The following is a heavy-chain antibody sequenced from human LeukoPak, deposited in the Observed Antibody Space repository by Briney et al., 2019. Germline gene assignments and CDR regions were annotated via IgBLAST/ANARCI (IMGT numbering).Heavy chain of an antibody. J-gene: IGHJ3*02. CDR2: IIPMFDTA. CDR3: ARGLRTFDAFDI. Sequence: EASVKVSCKASGGTFRSYAISWVRQAPGQGLEWMGGIIPMFDTANYAQKSQGRVTIIADESTSTAYMELSSLRSEDTAVYYCARGLRTFDAFDIWGQGTMVTVSS. CDR1: GGTFRSYA. V-gene: IGHV1-69*13.